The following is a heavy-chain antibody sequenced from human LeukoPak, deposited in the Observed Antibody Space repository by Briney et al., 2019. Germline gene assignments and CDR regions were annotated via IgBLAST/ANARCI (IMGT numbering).Heavy chain of an antibody. V-gene: IGHV3-21*01. D-gene: IGHD3-22*01. J-gene: IGHJ4*02. CDR1: GFTFSSDA. Sequence: GGSLRLSCAASGFTFSSDAMSWVRQAPGKGLERVSSISISSGSIYYADSVKGRFTISRDNAKNSLYLQMNSLRAEDTAIYYCAKTYYYDSVGYSPFDYWGQGSRVIVSS. CDR3: AKTYYYDSVGYSPFDY. CDR2: ISISSGSI.